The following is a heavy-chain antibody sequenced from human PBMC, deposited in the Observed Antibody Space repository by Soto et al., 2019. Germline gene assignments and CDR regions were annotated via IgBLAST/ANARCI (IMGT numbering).Heavy chain of an antibody. Sequence: SETLSLTCAVYGGSFSGYYWSWIRQPPGKGLEWIGEINHSGSTNYNPSLKSRVTISVDTSKNQFSLKLSPVTAADTAVYYCARGRGITMIPSRPFDYWGQGTLVTVSS. D-gene: IGHD3-22*01. CDR1: GGSFSGYY. V-gene: IGHV4-34*01. J-gene: IGHJ4*02. CDR3: ARGRGITMIPSRPFDY. CDR2: INHSGST.